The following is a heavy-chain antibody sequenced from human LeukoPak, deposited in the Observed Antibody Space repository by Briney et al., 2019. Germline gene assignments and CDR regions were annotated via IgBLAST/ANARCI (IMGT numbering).Heavy chain of an antibody. CDR1: GYTFTSYG. CDR3: ARSLATVTTGKFDY. CDR2: ISAYNGNT. V-gene: IGHV1-18*01. D-gene: IGHD4-17*01. Sequence: ASVKVSCKASGYTFTSYGISWVRQAPGQGLEWMGWISAYNGNTNYAQKLQGRVTMTTDTSTSTAYMELRSLRSDDTAVYYCARSLATVTTGKFDYWGQGTLVTVSS. J-gene: IGHJ4*02.